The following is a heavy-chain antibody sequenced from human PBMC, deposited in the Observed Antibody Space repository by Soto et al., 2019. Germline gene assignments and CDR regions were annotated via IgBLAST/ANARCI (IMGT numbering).Heavy chain of an antibody. D-gene: IGHD3-9*01. CDR2: MHHTQGT. Sequence: SETLSLTCTVSGGSISSYYWTWIRQPPGWGLEWIGYMHHTQGTNDNPSLRGRVHMSIDTSMNQFSLRLTSVTAADTAVYYCARVPFVGYFDWLDPWGHGTLVTVSS. CDR1: GGSISSYY. V-gene: IGHV4-59*01. J-gene: IGHJ5*02. CDR3: ARVPFVGYFDWLDP.